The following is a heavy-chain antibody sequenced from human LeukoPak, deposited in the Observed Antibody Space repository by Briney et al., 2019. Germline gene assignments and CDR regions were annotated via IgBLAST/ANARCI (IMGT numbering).Heavy chain of an antibody. CDR3: AKYTSYYHDTSGHFDY. D-gene: IGHD3-22*01. V-gene: IGHV3-23*01. Sequence: GGSLRLSCAASGFTFSNYAMSWVRQAPGKGLEWVSTISGGGGSTYYADSVKGRFTISRDNSQNKMHLQMHSLRAEDTAVYYCAKYTSYYHDTSGHFDYWGQGTLVTVSS. CDR2: ISGGGGST. CDR1: GFTFSNYA. J-gene: IGHJ4*02.